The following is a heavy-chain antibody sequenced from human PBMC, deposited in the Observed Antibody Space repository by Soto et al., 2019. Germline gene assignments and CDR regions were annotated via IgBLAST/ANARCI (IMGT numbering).Heavy chain of an antibody. CDR2: ISGSGGST. J-gene: IGHJ4*02. CDR1: GFTFSSYA. V-gene: IGHV3-23*01. D-gene: IGHD3-10*01. Sequence: GGSLRLSCAASGFTFSSYAMSWVRQAPGKGLEWVSAISGSGGSTYYADSVKGRFTISRDNSKNTLYLQMNSLRAEDTAVYYCAKVGPGGPNYYGSGSYYNYFDYWGQGTLVTVSS. CDR3: AKVGPGGPNYYGSGSYYNYFDY.